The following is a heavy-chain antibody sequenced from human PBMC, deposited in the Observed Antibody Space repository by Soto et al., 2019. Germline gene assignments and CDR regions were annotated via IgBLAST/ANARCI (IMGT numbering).Heavy chain of an antibody. D-gene: IGHD2-21*01. CDR3: ARGLFGGPRTIDY. CDR1: GFTFSSYW. CDR2: IKQDGSEK. Sequence: EVQLVESGGGLVQPGGSLRLSCAASGFTFSSYWMSWVRQAPGKGLEWVANIKQDGSEKYYVDSVKGRFTISRDNAKNSLYLQMNSLRAEDTAVYYCARGLFGGPRTIDYWGQGTLVTVSS. V-gene: IGHV3-7*01. J-gene: IGHJ4*02.